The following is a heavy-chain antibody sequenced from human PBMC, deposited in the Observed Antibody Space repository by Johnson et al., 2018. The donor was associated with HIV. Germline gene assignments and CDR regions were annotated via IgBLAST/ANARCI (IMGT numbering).Heavy chain of an antibody. CDR1: GFTFSSYA. CDR2: ISYDGSNK. CDR3: AKEDKVGVWYSDAFDI. J-gene: IGHJ3*02. V-gene: IGHV3-30*04. D-gene: IGHD6-19*01. Sequence: QVQLVESGGGVVQPGRSLRLSCAASGFTFSSYAMHWVRQAPGKGLEWVAVISYDGSNKYYADSVKGRFTMSRDNSKKSLYVQMKSLRPEETAFYYCAKEDKVGVWYSDAFDIWGQGTMVTVSS.